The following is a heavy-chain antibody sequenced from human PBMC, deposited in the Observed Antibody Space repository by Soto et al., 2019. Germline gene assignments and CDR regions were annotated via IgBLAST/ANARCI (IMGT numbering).Heavy chain of an antibody. V-gene: IGHV3-7*03. CDR2: IKQDGSEK. D-gene: IGHD2-2*01. Sequence: GGSLRLSCAASGFTFSSYWMSWVRQAPGKGLEWVANIKQDGSEKYYVDSVKGRFTISRDNAKNSLYLQMNSLRAEDTAVYYRARKVSVLVVVPDAMQAGRLFHTCGQGTLVTVSA. CDR3: ARKVSVLVVVPDAMQAGRLFHT. J-gene: IGHJ5*02. CDR1: GFTFSSYW.